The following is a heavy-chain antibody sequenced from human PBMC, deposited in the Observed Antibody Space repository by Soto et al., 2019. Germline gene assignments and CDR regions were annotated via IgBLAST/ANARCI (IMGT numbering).Heavy chain of an antibody. Sequence: QVQLVQSGAEVKKPGSSVKVSCKASGGTFSSYAISWVRQAPGHGLEWMGGIIPICGTANYAQKFQGRVTITADESTSTAYMELSSLRSEDTAVYYCARSRDGYYYYYYGMDVWGQGTTVTVSS. CDR1: GGTFSSYA. CDR2: IIPICGTA. V-gene: IGHV1-69*01. CDR3: ARSRDGYYYYYYGMDV. D-gene: IGHD5-12*01. J-gene: IGHJ6*02.